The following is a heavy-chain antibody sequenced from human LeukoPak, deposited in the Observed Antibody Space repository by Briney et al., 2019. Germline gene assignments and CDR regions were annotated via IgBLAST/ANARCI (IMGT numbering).Heavy chain of an antibody. Sequence: GGSLRLSCAASGYTFRYYSVSWIRQAPGKGLEWFSVIYSGGSTYYADSVKGRFTISRDNSKNTLYLQMNSLRAEHTAVYYCARLTGDRSGYFYYFDYWGQGTLVTVSS. V-gene: IGHV3-53*01. CDR3: ARLTGDRSGYFYYFDY. J-gene: IGHJ4*02. CDR1: GYTFRYYS. D-gene: IGHD3-22*01. CDR2: IYSGGST.